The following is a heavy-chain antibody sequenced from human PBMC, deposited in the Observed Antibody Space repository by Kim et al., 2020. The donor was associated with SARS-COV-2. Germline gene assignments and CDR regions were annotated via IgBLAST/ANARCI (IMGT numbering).Heavy chain of an antibody. J-gene: IGHJ6*02. CDR1: GFTFSSYA. CDR3: ARDWGAYYDILTGYYPYYYYYGMDV. V-gene: IGHV3-30*04. D-gene: IGHD3-9*01. CDR2: ISYDGSNK. Sequence: GSLRLSCAASGFTFSSYAMHWVRQAPGKGLEWVAVISYDGSNKYYADSVKGRFTISRDNSKNTLYLQMNSLRAEDTAVYYCARDWGAYYDILTGYYPYYYYYGMDVWGQGTTVTVSS.